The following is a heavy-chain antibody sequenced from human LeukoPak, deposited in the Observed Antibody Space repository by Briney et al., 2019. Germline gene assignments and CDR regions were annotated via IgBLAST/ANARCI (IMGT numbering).Heavy chain of an antibody. V-gene: IGHV3-21*01. Sequence: GGPLRLSCAASGFTFSSYSMNWVRQAPGKGLEWVSSISSRSDYIYYADSVKGRLTISRDNAKNSLYLQMNSLTAEDTAVYYCARGNPYGSGSYDYWGQGTLVTVSS. CDR3: ARGNPYGSGSYDY. D-gene: IGHD3-10*01. J-gene: IGHJ4*02. CDR2: ISSRSDYI. CDR1: GFTFSSYS.